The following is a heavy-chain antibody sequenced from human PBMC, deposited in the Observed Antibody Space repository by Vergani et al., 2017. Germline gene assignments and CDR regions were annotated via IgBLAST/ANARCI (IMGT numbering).Heavy chain of an antibody. CDR1: GFTFNSYG. V-gene: IGHV3-30*18. J-gene: IGHJ2*01. CDR2: ISYDGSNK. D-gene: IGHD2-21*02. CDR3: AKSDCGGDCPGNFDL. Sequence: VQLVESGGGVVQPGRSLRLSCAASGFTFNSYGMHWVRQAPGKGMEWVAVISYDGSNKYYADSVKGQFTISRDNSKYTLYLQMNSLRAEDTAVYYCAKSDCGGDCPGNFDLWGRGTLVTVSS.